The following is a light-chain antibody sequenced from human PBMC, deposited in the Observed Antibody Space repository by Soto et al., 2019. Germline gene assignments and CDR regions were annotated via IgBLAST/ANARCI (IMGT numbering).Light chain of an antibody. CDR2: GNT. Sequence: QSVLTQPPSVSGSPGQSVTISCTWISASIGAVYAVHWYQQLPGKAPKLLIYGNTNRPSGVPDRFSGSKSGTSASLAITGLQAEDEADYYCQSYDSSLSASYVFGGGTKVTVL. J-gene: IGLJ1*01. V-gene: IGLV1-40*01. CDR3: QSYDSSLSASYV. CDR1: SASIGAVYA.